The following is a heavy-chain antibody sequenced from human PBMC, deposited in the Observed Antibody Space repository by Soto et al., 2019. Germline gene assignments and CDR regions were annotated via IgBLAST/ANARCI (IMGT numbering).Heavy chain of an antibody. J-gene: IGHJ6*02. CDR1: GYTFTSYG. CDR2: ISAYNSNT. CDR3: ASDGALGENYYYYGMDV. D-gene: IGHD3-16*01. V-gene: IGHV1-18*01. Sequence: QVQLVQSGAEVKKPGASVKVSCKASGYTFTSYGISWVRQAPGQWLEWMGWISAYNSNTNYAQKLQGRVTMTTDTSTSTAYMELRSLRSDDTAVYYCASDGALGENYYYYGMDVWGQGTTVTVSS.